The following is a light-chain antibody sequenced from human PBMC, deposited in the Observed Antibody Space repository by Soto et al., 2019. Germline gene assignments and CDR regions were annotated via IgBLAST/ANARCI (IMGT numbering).Light chain of an antibody. CDR1: SSNIGASYD. J-gene: IGLJ1*01. CDR2: GNT. CDR3: QSYDNSLSGYV. V-gene: IGLV1-40*01. Sequence: QLVLTQPPSVSGAPGQRVTISCTGSSSNIGASYDVNWYQQLPGTAPKLLIYGNTNRPSGVPDRFSGSKSGTSASLAITGLQAVDEADYYCQSYDNSLSGYVFGTGTKVTVL.